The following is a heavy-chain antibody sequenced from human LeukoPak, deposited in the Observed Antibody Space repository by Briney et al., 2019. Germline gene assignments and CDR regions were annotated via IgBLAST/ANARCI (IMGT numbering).Heavy chain of an antibody. V-gene: IGHV3-48*03. CDR2: ISSSRSTI. CDR3: AKDSGSGFYYDSSGCIDY. J-gene: IGHJ4*02. CDR1: GFTFSSYE. Sequence: PGGSLRLSCAASGFTFSSYEMNWVCQAPGKGLEWVSYISSSRSTIYYADSVKGRFTISRDNSKNTLYLQMNSLRAEDTAVYYCAKDSGSGFYYDSSGCIDYWGQGTLVTVSS. D-gene: IGHD3-22*01.